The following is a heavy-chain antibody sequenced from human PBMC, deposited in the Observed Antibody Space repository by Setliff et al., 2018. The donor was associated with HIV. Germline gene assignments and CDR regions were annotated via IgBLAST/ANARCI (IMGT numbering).Heavy chain of an antibody. CDR3: ARGENPHYYYYYMDV. Sequence: ASVKVSCKASGYTFTDYPVHWVRQAPGQRLEWMGWINAGNGDTKFSEKFQGRVTITRDTSASTAYMELSSLRSEDTAVYYCARGENPHYYYYYMDVWGKGTTVTVSS. CDR2: INAGNGDT. V-gene: IGHV1-3*01. J-gene: IGHJ6*03. CDR1: GYTFTDYP.